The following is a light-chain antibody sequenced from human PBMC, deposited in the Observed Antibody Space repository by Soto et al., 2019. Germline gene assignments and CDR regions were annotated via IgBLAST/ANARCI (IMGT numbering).Light chain of an antibody. Sequence: QSVLTQPPSVSGAPGQRVTITCNGSNSNIGAGYDVHWYQQLPGTAPKLLIYGNSNRPSGVPDRFSGSKSGTSASLAITGLQAEDEADYYCQSYDSSLSGVVFGGGTQLTVL. CDR2: GNS. J-gene: IGLJ2*01. CDR1: NSNIGAGYD. CDR3: QSYDSSLSGVV. V-gene: IGLV1-40*01.